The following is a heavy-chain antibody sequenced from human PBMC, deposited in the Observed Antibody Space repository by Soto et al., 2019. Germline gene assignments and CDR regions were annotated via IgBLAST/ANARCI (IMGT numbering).Heavy chain of an antibody. D-gene: IGHD4-4*01. CDR3: AREKAYSKDY. V-gene: IGHV1-3*01. CDR1: GYTFTSHA. Sequence: ASVKVSCKASGYTFTSHAMHWVRQAPGQRLEWMGWINAGNGNTKYYADSVKGRFTISRDNSKNTLYLQMNSLRAEDTAVYYCAREKAYSKDYWGQGTLVTVSS. CDR2: INAGNGNT. J-gene: IGHJ4*02.